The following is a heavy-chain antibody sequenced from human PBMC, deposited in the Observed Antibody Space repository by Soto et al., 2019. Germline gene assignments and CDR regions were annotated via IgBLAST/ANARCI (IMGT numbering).Heavy chain of an antibody. V-gene: IGHV3-30-3*01. CDR3: AREPVVTRDGDYYGMDV. J-gene: IGHJ6*02. Sequence: GGSLRLSCAASGFTFSSYAMHWVRQAPGKGLEWVAVISYDGSNKYYADSVKGRFTISRDNSKNTLYLQMNSLRAEDTAVYYCAREPVVTRDGDYYGMDVWGQGTTVTVSS. CDR2: ISYDGSNK. D-gene: IGHD2-21*02. CDR1: GFTFSSYA.